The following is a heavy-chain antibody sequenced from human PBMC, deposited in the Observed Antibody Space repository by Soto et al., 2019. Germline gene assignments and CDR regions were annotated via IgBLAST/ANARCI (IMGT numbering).Heavy chain of an antibody. V-gene: IGHV3-23*01. Sequence: VQLLESGGGVVQRGGSLRLSCAASGFTVGSHAMSWVRQAPGKGLEWVSSISGSGDGTYYGDSVKGRFTISRDSSSSTLYLQMDNQRGEDTAVYFCTRSRRSILMVYGFGGMDVWGQGTTVTVSS. D-gene: IGHD2-8*01. CDR3: TRSRRSILMVYGFGGMDV. CDR1: GFTVGSHA. J-gene: IGHJ6*02. CDR2: ISGSGDGT.